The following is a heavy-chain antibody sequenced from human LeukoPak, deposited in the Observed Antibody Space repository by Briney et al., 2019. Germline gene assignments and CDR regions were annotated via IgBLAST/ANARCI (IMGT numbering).Heavy chain of an antibody. CDR1: GFTFSSYA. V-gene: IGHV3-23*01. J-gene: IGHJ4*02. CDR2: ISGGSGST. Sequence: GGSLRLSCAASGFTFSSYAMSWVRQAPGKGLAWVSTISGGSGSTYYADSVKGRFTISRDNSKNTLYLRMNSLRAEDTAVYYCAKDLLGGSYYPFYFDYWGQGTLVTVSS. D-gene: IGHD1-26*01. CDR3: AKDLLGGSYYPFYFDY.